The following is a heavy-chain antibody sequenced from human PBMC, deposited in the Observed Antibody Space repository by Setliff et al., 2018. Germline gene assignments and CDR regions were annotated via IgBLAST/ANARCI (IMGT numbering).Heavy chain of an antibody. V-gene: IGHV4-34*01. CDR2: INHSGST. D-gene: IGHD3-3*01. J-gene: IGHJ4*02. Sequence: SETLSLTCAVYGGSFSGYYWSWIRQPPGKGLEWIGEINHSGSTNYNPSLKSRVTVSVDTSKNQFSLKLSSVTAADTAVYYCARVDNFWSGPIDYWGQGTLVTVSS. CDR3: ARVDNFWSGPIDY. CDR1: GGSFSGYY.